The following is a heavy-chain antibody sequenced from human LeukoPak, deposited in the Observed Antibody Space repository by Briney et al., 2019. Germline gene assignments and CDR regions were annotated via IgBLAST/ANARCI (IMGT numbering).Heavy chain of an antibody. D-gene: IGHD1-26*01. J-gene: IGHJ6*03. Sequence: GGSLRLSCAASGFTFSDYYMSWIRQAPGKGLEWVSYISSSGSTIYYADSVKGRFTISRDNAKNSLHLQMNSLRAEDTAVYYCARVREYYYYYYMDVWGKGTTVTVSS. CDR3: ARVREYYYYYYMDV. CDR2: ISSSGSTI. V-gene: IGHV3-11*01. CDR1: GFTFSDYY.